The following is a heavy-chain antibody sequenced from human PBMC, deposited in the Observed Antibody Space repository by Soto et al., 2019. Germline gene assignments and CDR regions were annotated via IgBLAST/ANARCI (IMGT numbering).Heavy chain of an antibody. J-gene: IGHJ5*02. V-gene: IGHV1-69*06. CDR2: IIPIFGTA. D-gene: IGHD1-20*01. CDR3: ARVYRYNWNGGKNWFDP. Sequence: GPSVKVSCKASGGTFSSYAISWVRQAPGQGLEWMGGIIPIFGTANYAQKFQGRVTITADKSTSTAYMELSSLRSEDTAVYYCARVYRYNWNGGKNWFDPWGQGTLVTVSS. CDR1: GGTFSSYA.